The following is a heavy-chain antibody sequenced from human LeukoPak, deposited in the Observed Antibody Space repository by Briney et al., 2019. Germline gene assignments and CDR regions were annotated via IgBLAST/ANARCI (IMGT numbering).Heavy chain of an antibody. CDR3: TLGDSTSDY. D-gene: IGHD2-21*02. CDR1: GFTFSDSA. Sequence: GGSLKLSCAASGFTFSDSALHWVRQASGKGLEWVGRIRSKANNYATAYAASVKGRFTISRDDSKNTAYLQMNSLKTEDTAVYYCTLGDSTSDYWGRGTLVTVSS. J-gene: IGHJ4*02. V-gene: IGHV3-73*01. CDR2: IRSKANNYAT.